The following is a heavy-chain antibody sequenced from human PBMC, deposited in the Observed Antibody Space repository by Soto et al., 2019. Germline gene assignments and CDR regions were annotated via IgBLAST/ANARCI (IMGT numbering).Heavy chain of an antibody. J-gene: IGHJ5*02. V-gene: IGHV4-34*01. CDR2: INHSGST. D-gene: IGHD6-13*01. CDR3: ARGHRAAARVRYNWFDP. Sequence: KPSETLSLTCAVYGGSFSGYYWSWIRQPPGKGLEWIGEINHSGSTNYNPSLKSRVTISVDTSKNQFSLKLSSVTAADTAVYYCARGHRAAARVRYNWFDPWGQGTLVTVSS. CDR1: GGSFSGYY.